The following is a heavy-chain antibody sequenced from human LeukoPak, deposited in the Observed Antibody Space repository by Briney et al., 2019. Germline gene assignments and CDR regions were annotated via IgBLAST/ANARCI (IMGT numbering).Heavy chain of an antibody. CDR2: INPSGGST. CDR3: AREKYYGSGSQAYYYYGMDV. D-gene: IGHD3-10*01. V-gene: IGHV1-46*01. CDR1: GYTFTSYF. Sequence: AASVKVSCKASGYTFTSYFMHWVRQAPGQGLEWMGIINPSGGSTSYAQRFQGRVTMTRDTSTSTVYMELSSLRSEDTAVYYCAREKYYGSGSQAYYYYGMDVWGQGTTVTVSS. J-gene: IGHJ6*02.